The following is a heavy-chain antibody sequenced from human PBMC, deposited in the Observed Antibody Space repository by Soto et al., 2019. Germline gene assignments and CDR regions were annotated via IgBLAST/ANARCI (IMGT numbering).Heavy chain of an antibody. J-gene: IGHJ6*02. CDR3: ARARDNSAAGTYYYGMDV. V-gene: IGHV4-34*01. CDR2: NNHSGST. CDR1: GGSFSGYY. D-gene: IGHD6-13*01. Sequence: PSETLSLTCAVYGGSFSGYYLSWIRQPPGKGLKRIGENNHSGSTNYNPSLKSRVTISVDTSKNQFSLKLSSVTAADTAVYYCARARDNSAAGTYYYGMDVWGLGT.